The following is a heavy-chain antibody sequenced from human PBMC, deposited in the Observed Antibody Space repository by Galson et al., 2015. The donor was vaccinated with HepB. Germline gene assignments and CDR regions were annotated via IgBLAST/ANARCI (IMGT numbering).Heavy chain of an antibody. Sequence: SLRLSCAASGFTFGDYAMSWVRQAPGKGLEWVAVISYDGSNKYYADSVKGRFTISRDNSKNTLYLQMNSLRAKDTAVYYCAKVRLTMGYYYYGMDVWGQGTTVTVSS. CDR2: ISYDGSNK. D-gene: IGHD3-10*01. CDR3: AKVRLTMGYYYYGMDV. J-gene: IGHJ6*02. CDR1: GFTFGDYA. V-gene: IGHV3-30*04.